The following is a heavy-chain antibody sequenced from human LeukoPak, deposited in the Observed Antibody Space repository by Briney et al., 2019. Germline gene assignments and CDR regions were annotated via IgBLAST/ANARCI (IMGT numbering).Heavy chain of an antibody. CDR2: INSDGSST. CDR3: TRVFVGDDYSSSEY. D-gene: IGHD6-13*01. Sequence: GGSLSLSCAASGFTFSRYYMHWVRQAPGKGLVWVSRINSDGSSTTYADSVKGRFTISRDNAKNTLYLQMNSLKVEDTAVYYCTRVFVGDDYSSSEYWGQGTLVTVSS. J-gene: IGHJ4*02. CDR1: GFTFSRYY. V-gene: IGHV3-74*01.